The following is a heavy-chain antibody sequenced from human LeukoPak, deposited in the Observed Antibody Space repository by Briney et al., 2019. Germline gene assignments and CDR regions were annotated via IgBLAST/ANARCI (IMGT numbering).Heavy chain of an antibody. CDR2: SSGSGGST. V-gene: IGHV3-23*01. CDR3: AKSPDCGGDCEDVWDY. J-gene: IGHJ4*02. Sequence: AGGSLRLSCAASGFTFSSYAMSWVRQAPGKGLEWVSASSGSGGSTYYADSVKGRFTISRDNSKNTLYLQMNSLRAEDTAVYYCAKSPDCGGDCEDVWDYWGQGTLVTVSS. CDR1: GFTFSSYA. D-gene: IGHD2-21*02.